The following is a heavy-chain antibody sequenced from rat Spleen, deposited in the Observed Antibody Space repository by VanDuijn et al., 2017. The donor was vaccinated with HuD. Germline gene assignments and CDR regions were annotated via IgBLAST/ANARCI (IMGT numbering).Heavy chain of an antibody. J-gene: IGHJ3*01. V-gene: IGHV5-20*01. CDR3: TTVAFVRGSAY. Sequence: ASISYDGGSTYYRDSVKGRFTISRDNAKSSLYLQMDSLRSEDTATYYCTTVAFVRGSAYWGQGTLVTVSS. D-gene: IGHD4-3*01. CDR2: ISYDGGST.